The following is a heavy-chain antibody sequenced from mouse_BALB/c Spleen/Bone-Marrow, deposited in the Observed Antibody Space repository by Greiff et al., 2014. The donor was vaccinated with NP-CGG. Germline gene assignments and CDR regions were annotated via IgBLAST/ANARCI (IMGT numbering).Heavy chain of an antibody. CDR2: INPSNGRT. D-gene: IGHD2-1*01. V-gene: IGHV1S81*02. CDR1: GYTFTSYW. J-gene: IGHJ3*01. CDR3: ARERGNYPFAY. Sequence: VQLQQSGAELVKPGASVKLSCKASGYTFTSYWMHWVKQRPGQGLEWIGEINPSNGRTNYNEKFKSKATLTVDKSSSTAYMQLSSLTSEVSAVYYCARERGNYPFAYWGQGTLVTVSA.